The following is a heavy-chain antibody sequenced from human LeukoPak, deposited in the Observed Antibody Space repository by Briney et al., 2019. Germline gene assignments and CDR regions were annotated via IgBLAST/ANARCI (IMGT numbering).Heavy chain of an antibody. CDR2: IYYSGST. V-gene: IGHV4-59*01. D-gene: IGHD1-26*01. CDR3: ARDGAHSGSPGGWFDP. CDR1: GGSISTYY. J-gene: IGHJ5*02. Sequence: SETLSLTCTVSGGSISTYYWNWIRQPPGKGLEWIGYIYYSGSTNYNPSLKSRVTISVDTSKNQFSLKLSSVTAADTAVYYCARDGAHSGSPGGWFDPWGQGTLVTVSS.